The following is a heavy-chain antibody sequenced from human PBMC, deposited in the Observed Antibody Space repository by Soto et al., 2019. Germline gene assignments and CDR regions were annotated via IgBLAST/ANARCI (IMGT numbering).Heavy chain of an antibody. CDR1: GASISAYF. J-gene: IGHJ4*02. CDR2: ADDSGNT. Sequence: SETLSLTCSVSGASISAYFWSWIRQPPGEGLQWLAYADDSGNTNYNPSLKSRLSISIDASKNQFSLTLSSVAAADTAVYYCASQTPYSSAALDYWGRGMLVTVSS. V-gene: IGHV4-59*01. D-gene: IGHD6-25*01. CDR3: ASQTPYSSAALDY.